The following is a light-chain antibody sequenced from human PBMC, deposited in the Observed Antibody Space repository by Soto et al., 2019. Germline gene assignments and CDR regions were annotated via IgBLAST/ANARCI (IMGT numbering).Light chain of an antibody. CDR1: SSDVGGYNY. V-gene: IGLV2-8*01. CDR2: EVS. Sequence: QSALTQPPSASGSPGQSVTISCTGTSSDVGGYNYVSWYQQHPGKAPKLMIYEVSKRPSGVPDRFSGSKSGNTASLTVSGLQADDEADYYCGSYAASNNFYVFGTWTKLTVL. CDR3: GSYAASNNFYV. J-gene: IGLJ1*01.